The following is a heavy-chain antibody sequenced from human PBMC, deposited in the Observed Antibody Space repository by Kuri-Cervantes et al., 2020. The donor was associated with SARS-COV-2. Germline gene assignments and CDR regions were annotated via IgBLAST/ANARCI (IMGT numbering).Heavy chain of an antibody. CDR2: ISNDGRTE. Sequence: GESLKISCAASGFTVSSHVVHWVRQAPGKGLEWVTVISNDGRTEHYADSVKGRFTISRDNSKNTLYLQMNSLRAEDTAVYYCARPQGYCSGGSCPDASDIWGQGTMVTVSS. CDR1: GFTVSSHV. J-gene: IGHJ3*02. V-gene: IGHV3-30*04. CDR3: ARPQGYCSGGSCPDASDI. D-gene: IGHD2-15*01.